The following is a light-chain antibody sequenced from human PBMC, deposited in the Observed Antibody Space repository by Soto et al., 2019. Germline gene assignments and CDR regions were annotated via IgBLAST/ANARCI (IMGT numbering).Light chain of an antibody. J-gene: IGLJ2*01. CDR3: TSYTRSSTLVV. Sequence: QSALTQPASVSGSPGQSITISCTGTSSDVGGYNYVSWYQQHPGKAPKPMIYDVSYRPSGVSNRFSGSKSGNTASLTISGLQAEDEADYYCTSYTRSSTLVVFGGGTKVTVL. V-gene: IGLV2-14*01. CDR1: SSDVGGYNY. CDR2: DVS.